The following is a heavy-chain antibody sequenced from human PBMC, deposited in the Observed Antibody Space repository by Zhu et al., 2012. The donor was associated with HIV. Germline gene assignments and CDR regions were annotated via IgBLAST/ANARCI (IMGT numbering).Heavy chain of an antibody. Sequence: QVQLQQWGAGLLKPSETLSLTCAVYGESFSDYYWTWIRQPPGKGLEWIGEVNHSGTINYNPSLKSRVTISVDTSKNQFSLKLSSVTAADTAVYYCVRGTPRTADYYGSGSYLGSFDYWGQGTLVTVSS. CDR2: VNHSGTI. D-gene: IGHD3-10*01. V-gene: IGHV4-34*02. CDR1: GESFSDYY. J-gene: IGHJ4*02. CDR3: VRGTPRTADYYGSGSYLGSFDY.